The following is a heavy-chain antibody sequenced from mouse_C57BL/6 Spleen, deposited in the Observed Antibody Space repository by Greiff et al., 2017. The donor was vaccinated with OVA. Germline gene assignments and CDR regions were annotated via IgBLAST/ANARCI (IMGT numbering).Heavy chain of an antibody. D-gene: IGHD1-1*01. CDR3: ARDAAHYYGSSWYFDV. Sequence: EVQLVESGGGLVQSGRSLRLSCATSGFTFSDFYMEWVRQAPGKGLEWIAASRNKANDYTTEYSASVKGRFIVSRDTSQSSLYLEMNALRAEDTASYYCARDAAHYYGSSWYFDVWGTGTTGTVSS. J-gene: IGHJ1*03. V-gene: IGHV7-1*01. CDR2: SRNKANDYTT. CDR1: GFTFSDFY.